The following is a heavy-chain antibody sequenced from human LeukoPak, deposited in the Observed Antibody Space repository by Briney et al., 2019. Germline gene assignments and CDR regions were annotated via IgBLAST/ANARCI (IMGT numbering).Heavy chain of an antibody. Sequence: GASVKVSCKASGYTLTSYGISWGRQAPGQGLEGRGWMNPNSGNTGYAQKFQGRVTITRNTSISTAYMELSSLRSEDTAVYYCARGGAGYYYYYLDVWGKGTTVTVSS. J-gene: IGHJ6*03. V-gene: IGHV1-8*03. CDR1: GYTLTSYG. D-gene: IGHD3-10*01. CDR3: ARGGAGYYYYYLDV. CDR2: MNPNSGNT.